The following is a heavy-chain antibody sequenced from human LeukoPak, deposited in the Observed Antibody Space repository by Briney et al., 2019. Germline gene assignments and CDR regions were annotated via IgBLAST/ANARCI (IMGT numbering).Heavy chain of an antibody. CDR1: GFTFSSYG. Sequence: TGGSLRLSCAASGFTFSSYGMHWFRQAPGKGLEWVAVISYDGSNKCYADSVKGRFTISRDNSKNTLYLQMNSLRAEDTAVYYCATDPDYWGQGTLVTVSS. CDR3: ATDPDY. V-gene: IGHV3-30*03. J-gene: IGHJ4*02. CDR2: ISYDGSNK.